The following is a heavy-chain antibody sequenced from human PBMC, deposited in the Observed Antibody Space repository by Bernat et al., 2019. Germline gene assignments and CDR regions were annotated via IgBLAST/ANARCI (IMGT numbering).Heavy chain of an antibody. D-gene: IGHD3-10*01. CDR3: ARDMVRGVIIWYYYYGMDV. J-gene: IGHJ6*02. CDR2: ISYDGSNK. V-gene: IGHV3-30*03. CDR1: GFTFSSYS. Sequence: VQLVESGGGLVKPGGSLRLSYAASGFTFSSYSMNWVRQAPGKGLEWVAVISYDGSNKYYADSVKGRFTISRDNSKNTLYLQMNSLRAEDTAVYYCARDMVRGVIIWYYYYGMDVWGQGTTVTVSS.